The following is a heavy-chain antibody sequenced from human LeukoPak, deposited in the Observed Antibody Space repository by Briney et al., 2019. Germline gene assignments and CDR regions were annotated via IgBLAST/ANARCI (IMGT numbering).Heavy chain of an antibody. CDR2: ISSSGSTI. D-gene: IGHD1-20*01. CDR3: ARRRYNWNAIDY. J-gene: IGHJ4*02. CDR1: GFTFSDFY. V-gene: IGHV3-11*01. Sequence: GGSLRLSCAASGFTFSDFYMSWIRQAPGKGLEWVSYISSSGSTIYYADSVKGRFTISRDNAKNSLYLQMNSLRAEDTAVYYCARRRYNWNAIDYWGQGTLVTVSS.